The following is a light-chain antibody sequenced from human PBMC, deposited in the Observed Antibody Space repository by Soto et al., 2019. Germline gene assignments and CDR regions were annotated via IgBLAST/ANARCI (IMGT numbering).Light chain of an antibody. CDR3: QQHGDYPLS. Sequence: DIPMTQSPSTLSASVGDRVTITCRASHNINNWLAWSQQKPGKAPKVLIYGASTLESGVPSRFSGSGSGTEFTLTINGLQPDDFATYYCQQHGDYPLSFGPGTKVDV. CDR1: HNINNW. V-gene: IGKV1-5*03. J-gene: IGKJ3*01. CDR2: GAS.